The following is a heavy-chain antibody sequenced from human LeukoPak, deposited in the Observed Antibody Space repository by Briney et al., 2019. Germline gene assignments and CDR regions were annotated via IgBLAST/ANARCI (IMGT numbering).Heavy chain of an antibody. CDR3: ARDRGGSYYYLFDY. J-gene: IGHJ4*02. Sequence: SETLSLTCTVSGGSISSYYWSWIRQPPGKGLEWIGYIYYSGSTNYNPSLKSRVTISVDTSKNQFSLKLSSVTAADTAVYYCARDRGGSYYYLFDYWGQRTLVTVSS. CDR1: GGSISSYY. D-gene: IGHD1-26*01. CDR2: IYYSGST. V-gene: IGHV4-59*01.